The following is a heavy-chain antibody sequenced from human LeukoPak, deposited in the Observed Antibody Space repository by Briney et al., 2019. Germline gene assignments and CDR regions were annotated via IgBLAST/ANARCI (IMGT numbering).Heavy chain of an antibody. CDR3: ARALGYSGSWYFDY. Sequence: GESLKISCKGSGYRFTSDWIAWVRQMPGKGLESMGIIYPGDSDTRYSPSFQGQVTISADKSISTAYLQWSSLKASDTAMYYCARALGYSGSWYFDYWGQGTLVTVSS. V-gene: IGHV5-51*01. CDR2: IYPGDSDT. J-gene: IGHJ4*02. D-gene: IGHD6-13*01. CDR1: GYRFTSDW.